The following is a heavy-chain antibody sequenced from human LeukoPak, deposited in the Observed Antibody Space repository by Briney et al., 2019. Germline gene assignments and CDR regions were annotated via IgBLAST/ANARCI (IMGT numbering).Heavy chain of an antibody. D-gene: IGHD3-22*01. CDR1: GFTFSSYG. CDR2: IRYDGSNK. J-gene: IGHJ6*03. Sequence: GGSLRLSCAASGFTFSSYGMHWVRQAPGKGLEWVAFIRYDGSNKYYADSVKGRFTISRDNSKNTLYLQMNSLRAEDTAVYYCAKGYDTYYYYMDVWGKGTTVTVSS. V-gene: IGHV3-30*02. CDR3: AKGYDTYYYYMDV.